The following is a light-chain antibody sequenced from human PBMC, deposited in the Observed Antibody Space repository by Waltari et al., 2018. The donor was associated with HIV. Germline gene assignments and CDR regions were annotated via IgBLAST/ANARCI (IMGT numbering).Light chain of an antibody. CDR3: ESADSSLWV. J-gene: IGLJ3*02. Sequence: SYELTQPPPVPVSPGQSARNTCPGDAFPKQYAYWYQQKAGQAPVLVIYKDSERPSGIPERFSGSSSGTTVTLTISGVQAEDEADYYCESADSSLWVFGGGTKLTVL. CDR1: AFPKQY. CDR2: KDS. V-gene: IGLV3-25*03.